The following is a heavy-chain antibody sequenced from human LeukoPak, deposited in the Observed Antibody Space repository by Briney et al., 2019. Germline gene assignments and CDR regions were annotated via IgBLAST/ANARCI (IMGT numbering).Heavy chain of an antibody. D-gene: IGHD1-26*01. CDR3: ARRMWELTGDYYGMDV. V-gene: IGHV1-69*04. J-gene: IGHJ6*02. CDR2: IIPIFGIA. Sequence: ASVKVSCKASGGTFSSYAISWVRQAPEQGLEWMGRIIPIFGIANYAQKFQGRVTITADKSTSTAYMELSSLRSEDTAVYYCARRMWELTGDYYGMDVWGQGTTVTVSS. CDR1: GGTFSSYA.